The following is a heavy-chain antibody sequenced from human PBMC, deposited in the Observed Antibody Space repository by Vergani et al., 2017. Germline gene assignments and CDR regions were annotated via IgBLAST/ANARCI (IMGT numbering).Heavy chain of an antibody. D-gene: IGHD3-10*01. J-gene: IGHJ3*02. Sequence: EVQLVESGGDLVQPGRSLRLSCTASGFTFGYYAMDWFRQAPGQGLEWVGGIRSKAYGQATIYAASVKGRFTISRDDSKRIAYLQMNNLQTEDTAMYYCVRDQVTMLRGSDALDIWGQGTIVTVSS. CDR1: GFTFGYYA. CDR3: VRDQVTMLRGSDALDI. V-gene: IGHV3-49*03. CDR2: IRSKAYGQAT.